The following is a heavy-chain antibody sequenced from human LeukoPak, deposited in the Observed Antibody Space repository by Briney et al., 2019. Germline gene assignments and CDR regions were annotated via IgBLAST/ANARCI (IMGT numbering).Heavy chain of an antibody. V-gene: IGHV4-34*01. CDR2: INHSGST. CDR3: AREYYCGSGSYGGDFDY. Sequence: SETLSLTCAVYGGSFSGYYWSWIRQPPGKGLEWIGEINHSGSTNYNPSLKSRVTISVDTSKNQFSLKLSSVTAADTAVYYWAREYYCGSGSYGGDFDYWGQGTLVTVSS. CDR1: GGSFSGYY. D-gene: IGHD3-10*01. J-gene: IGHJ4*02.